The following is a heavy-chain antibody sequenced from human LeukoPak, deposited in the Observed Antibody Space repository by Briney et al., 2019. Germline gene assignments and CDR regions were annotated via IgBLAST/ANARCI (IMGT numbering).Heavy chain of an antibody. D-gene: IGHD5-18*01. CDR1: GFTFSSYD. CDR2: IGTAGDT. V-gene: IGHV3-13*01. J-gene: IGHJ4*02. CDR3: ARGRGYSYGIDY. Sequence: GGSLRLSCAASGFTFSSYDMHWVRQATGKGLEWVSAIGTAGDTYYPGSVKGRFTISRENAKNSLYLQMNSLRAGDTAVYYCARGRGYSYGIDYWGQGTLVTVSS.